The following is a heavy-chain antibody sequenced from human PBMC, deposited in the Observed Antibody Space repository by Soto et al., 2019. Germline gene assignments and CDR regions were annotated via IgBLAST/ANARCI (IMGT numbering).Heavy chain of an antibody. Sequence: SETLSLTCAVYGGSFSGYYWTWIRQPPGTGLEWIGEINHSGSTNYNPSLKIRVTISVDTSKNQFSLKLTSVTAADTAVYYCARDKITGLFDYWGKGTLVTVS. V-gene: IGHV4-34*01. CDR3: ARDKITGLFDY. D-gene: IGHD2-8*02. CDR2: INHSGST. J-gene: IGHJ4*02. CDR1: GGSFSGYY.